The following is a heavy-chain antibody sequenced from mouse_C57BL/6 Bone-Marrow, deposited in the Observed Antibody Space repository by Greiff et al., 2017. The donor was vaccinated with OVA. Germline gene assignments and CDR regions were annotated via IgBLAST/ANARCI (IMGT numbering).Heavy chain of an antibody. D-gene: IGHD2-4*01. CDR1: GYSITSGYY. V-gene: IGHV3-6*01. Sequence: EVKLEESGPGLVKPSQSLSLTCSVTGYSITSGYYWNWIRQFPGNKLEWMGYISYDGSNNYNPSLKNRISITSDTSKNQFFLKLNSVTTEDTATYYCAREDYDRDYWGQGTTLTVSS. CDR3: AREDYDRDY. CDR2: ISYDGSN. J-gene: IGHJ2*01.